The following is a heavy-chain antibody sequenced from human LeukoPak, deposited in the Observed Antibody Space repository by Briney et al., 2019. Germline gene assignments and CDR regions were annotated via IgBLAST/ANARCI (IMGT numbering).Heavy chain of an antibody. V-gene: IGHV1-24*01. CDR3: AKSSLEGGDCYFDY. D-gene: IGHD2-21*02. CDR1: GYTLTELS. CDR2: FDPEDGET. Sequence: ASVKVSCKVSGYTLTELSMHWVRQAPGKGLEWMGGFDPEDGETIYAQKFQGRVTMTEDTSTDTAYMELSSLRVEDTAVYYCAKSSLEGGDCYFDYWGQGTLVTVSS. J-gene: IGHJ4*02.